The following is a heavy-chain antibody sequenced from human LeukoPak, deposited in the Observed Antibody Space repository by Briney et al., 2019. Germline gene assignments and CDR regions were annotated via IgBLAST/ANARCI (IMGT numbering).Heavy chain of an antibody. CDR1: GYSFTSYW. CDR2: IYPGDSDT. V-gene: IGHV5-51*01. D-gene: IGHD1-26*01. Sequence: GESLKISCKGSGYSFTSYWIGWVRQMPGKGLEWMGIIYPGDSDTRYSPSFQGQVTISADKSISTAYLQWSSLKASDTAMYYCASAKSKAGATRGPFDIWGQGTMVTVSS. CDR3: ASAKSKAGATRGPFDI. J-gene: IGHJ3*02.